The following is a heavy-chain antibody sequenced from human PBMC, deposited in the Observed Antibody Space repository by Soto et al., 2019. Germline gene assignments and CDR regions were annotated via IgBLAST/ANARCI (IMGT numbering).Heavy chain of an antibody. CDR3: ARPGGVHLSYYGMDV. CDR1: GGTFSSYT. D-gene: IGHD2-8*01. CDR2: IIPILGIA. V-gene: IGHV1-69*02. Sequence: QVQLVQSGAEVKKPGSSVKVSCKASGGTFSSYTISWVRQAPGQGLEWMGRIIPILGIANYAQKFQGRVTITADKSTSTAYMELSSLRSEDTDVYYCARPGGVHLSYYGMDVWGQGTTVTVSS. J-gene: IGHJ6*02.